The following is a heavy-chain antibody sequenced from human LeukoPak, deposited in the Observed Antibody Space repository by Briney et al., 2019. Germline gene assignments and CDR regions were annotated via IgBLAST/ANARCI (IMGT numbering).Heavy chain of an antibody. Sequence: PGGSLRLSCAASGFTFSSYAMSWVRQAPGEGLGWVSAISGSGGSTYYAHSVKGRFTISRDNSKNTLYLQMNSLRAEDTAVYYCAVIYGDYDYFDYWGQGTLVTVSS. CDR3: AVIYGDYDYFDY. J-gene: IGHJ4*02. CDR1: GFTFSSYA. CDR2: ISGSGGST. D-gene: IGHD4-17*01. V-gene: IGHV3-23*01.